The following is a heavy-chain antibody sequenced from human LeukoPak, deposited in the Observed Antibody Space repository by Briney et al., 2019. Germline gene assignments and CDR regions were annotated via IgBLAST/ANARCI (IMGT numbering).Heavy chain of an antibody. D-gene: IGHD1-26*01. CDR1: GFTVSSNY. J-gene: IGHJ4*01. Sequence: GGSLRLSCAASGFTVSSNYMSWVRQAPGKGLEWVSVIYSGGSTYYADSVKGRFTISRDNSKNTLYLQMNSLRAEDTAVYYCARHWVDSVVGVTTLDYWGQGTLVTVSS. CDR3: ARHWVDSVVGVTTLDY. V-gene: IGHV3-53*01. CDR2: IYSGGST.